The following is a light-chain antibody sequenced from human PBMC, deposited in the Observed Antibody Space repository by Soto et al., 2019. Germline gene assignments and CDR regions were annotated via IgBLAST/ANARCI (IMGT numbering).Light chain of an antibody. Sequence: DMQMTQSPSSLSASVGDRVSITCRSSQNISNYLHWYQQRPGKAPKLLIYAASNLRSGVPSRFSGSGSGTDFTLTTSSLQSEDFATYYCQQSYSIPRLTFGPGTKVDIK. V-gene: IGKV1-39*01. CDR3: QQSYSIPRLT. CDR1: QNISNY. CDR2: AAS. J-gene: IGKJ3*01.